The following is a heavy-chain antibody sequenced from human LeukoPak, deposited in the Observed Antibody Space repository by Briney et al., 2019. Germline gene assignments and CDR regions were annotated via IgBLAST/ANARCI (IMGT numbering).Heavy chain of an antibody. CDR3: ARSNQADDY. V-gene: IGHV3-74*01. J-gene: IGHJ4*02. CDR2: INPGGSST. D-gene: IGHD4-11*01. Sequence: TGGSLRLSCAASGYTFSDYWMHWVRQVPRKGLVWVSRINPGGSSTTYADSVKGRFTISRDNAKNTLYLQMNSLRAEDTAVYYCARSNQADDYWGQGTLVTVSS. CDR1: GYTFSDYW.